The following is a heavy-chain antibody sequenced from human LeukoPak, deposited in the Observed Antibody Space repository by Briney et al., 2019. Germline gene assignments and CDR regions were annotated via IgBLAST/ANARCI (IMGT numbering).Heavy chain of an antibody. D-gene: IGHD6-19*01. Sequence: SETLSLTCAVYGGSFSGCYWSWIRQPPGKGLEWIGEINHSGSTNYNPSLKSRVTISVDTSKNQFSLKLSSVTAADTAVYYCARRRWLPRDFDYWGQGTLVTVSS. CDR3: ARRRWLPRDFDY. CDR1: GGSFSGCY. CDR2: INHSGST. J-gene: IGHJ4*02. V-gene: IGHV4-34*01.